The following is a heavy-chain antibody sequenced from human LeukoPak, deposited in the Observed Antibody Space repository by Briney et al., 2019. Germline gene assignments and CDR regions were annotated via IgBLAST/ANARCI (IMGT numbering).Heavy chain of an antibody. Sequence: PSETLSLTCTVSVGSLSGYYWSWIRQPPGKGLEWIGFIYYSGSTKYNPSLKSRVAISVDTSKNQFSLKLTSVTAADTAVYYCARYGSGSYSDDHFQHWGQGTLVTVSS. CDR3: ARYGSGSYSDDHFQH. CDR1: VGSLSGYY. J-gene: IGHJ1*01. CDR2: IYYSGST. D-gene: IGHD3-10*01. V-gene: IGHV4-59*08.